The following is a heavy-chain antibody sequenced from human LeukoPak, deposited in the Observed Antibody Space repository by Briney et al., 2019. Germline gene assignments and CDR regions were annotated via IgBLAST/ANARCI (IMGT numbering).Heavy chain of an antibody. CDR1: GGSISSSSYY. CDR3: ARISDESSGYYYWWLFDD. Sequence: SETLSLTCTVSGGSISSSSYYWGRIRQPPGLGLEWIGSIYYSGSSYYNPSLKSRVTISVDTSKNQFSLKLSSVTAADTAVYCCARISDESSGYYYWWLFDDWGQGTLVTVSS. D-gene: IGHD3-22*01. J-gene: IGHJ4*02. V-gene: IGHV4-39*01. CDR2: IYYSGSS.